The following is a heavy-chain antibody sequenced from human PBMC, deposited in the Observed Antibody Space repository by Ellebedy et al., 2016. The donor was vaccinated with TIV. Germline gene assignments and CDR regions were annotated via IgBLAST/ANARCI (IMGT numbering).Heavy chain of an antibody. J-gene: IGHJ4*02. Sequence: PGGSLRLSCAASGFTFSTYAMSWVRQAPGEGLEWVANINQDGSRIYYVDSVKGRFTIFRDNAKNSLYLQMNSLRAEDTALYYCERGPDGYNAGRHDHWGQGTLVTVSS. CDR2: INQDGSRI. V-gene: IGHV3-7*01. CDR1: GFTFSTYA. CDR3: ERGPDGYNAGRHDH. D-gene: IGHD1-14*01.